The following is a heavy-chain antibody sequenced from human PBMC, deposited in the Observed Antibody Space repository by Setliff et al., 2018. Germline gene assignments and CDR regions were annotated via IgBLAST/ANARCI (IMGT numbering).Heavy chain of an antibody. D-gene: IGHD6-19*01. CDR2: IYPGDSET. Sequence: RETLKISCQGSGYTFARHWIAWVRQMPGKGLEWMAIIYPGDSETRYNPSFQGQVTISADKSINTAFLQWSSLKASDTAIYFCARRTGFAVAGFDHWGRGTLVTVSS. CDR3: ARRTGFAVAGFDH. J-gene: IGHJ4*01. V-gene: IGHV5-51*01. CDR1: GYTFARHW.